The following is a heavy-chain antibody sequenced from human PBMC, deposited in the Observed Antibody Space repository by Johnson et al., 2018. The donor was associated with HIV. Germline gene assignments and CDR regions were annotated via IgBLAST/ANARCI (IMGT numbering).Heavy chain of an antibody. J-gene: IGHJ3*02. V-gene: IGHV3-30*04. Sequence: QVQLVESGGGVVQPGRSLRLSCAASGFTFSSYAMHWVRQAPGTGLEWVAVMSNDGSNKYYADSVKGRFTSSRYNGKNSLYLQMNSLRAEDTALYYCAREGGGSLDDAFDIWGQGTMVTVSS. D-gene: IGHD1-26*01. CDR1: GFTFSSYA. CDR2: MSNDGSNK. CDR3: AREGGGSLDDAFDI.